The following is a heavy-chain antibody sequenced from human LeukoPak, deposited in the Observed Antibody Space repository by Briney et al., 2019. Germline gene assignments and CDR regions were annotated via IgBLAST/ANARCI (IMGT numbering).Heavy chain of an antibody. CDR3: ARDRRQDYYDSSGYYHHFDF. Sequence: GGSLRLTCAASGFTFNHYEMNWVRQAPGKGLEWISYISSSAGSIYYADSVKGRFTISRDNAKNSLYLQMNSLRAEETAVYYCARDRRQDYYDSSGYYHHFDFWGQGTLVTVSS. CDR1: GFTFNHYE. D-gene: IGHD3-22*01. V-gene: IGHV3-48*03. CDR2: ISSSAGSI. J-gene: IGHJ4*02.